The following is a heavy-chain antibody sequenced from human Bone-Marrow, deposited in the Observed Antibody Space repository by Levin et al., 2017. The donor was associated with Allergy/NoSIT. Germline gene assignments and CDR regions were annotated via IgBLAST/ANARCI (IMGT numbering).Heavy chain of an antibody. CDR2: IYHRGST. V-gene: IGHV4-4*02. J-gene: IGHJ6*02. Sequence: GSLRLSCTISGASITTTNWWSWIRQTPAKGLEWIGQIYHRGSTDYNPSLNGRVTMSLYKSKNQFSLRLSSVTAADTALYYCVRLGDVSEYYYGVDVWGQGTSVTVSS. CDR1: GASITTTNW. D-gene: IGHD2/OR15-2a*01. CDR3: VRLGDVSEYYYGVDV.